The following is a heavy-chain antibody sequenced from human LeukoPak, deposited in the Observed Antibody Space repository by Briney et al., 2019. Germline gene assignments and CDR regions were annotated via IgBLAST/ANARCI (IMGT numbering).Heavy chain of an antibody. V-gene: IGHV4-34*01. CDR2: INHSGST. J-gene: IGHJ5*02. Sequence: SETLSLTCAVYGGSFSGYYWSWIRQPPGKGLEWIGEINHSGSTNYNPSLKSRVTISVDTSKNQFFLKLSSVTAADTAVYYCARGFGSGWYKKGFDPWGQGTLVTVSS. CDR3: ARGFGSGWYKKGFDP. D-gene: IGHD6-19*01. CDR1: GGSFSGYY.